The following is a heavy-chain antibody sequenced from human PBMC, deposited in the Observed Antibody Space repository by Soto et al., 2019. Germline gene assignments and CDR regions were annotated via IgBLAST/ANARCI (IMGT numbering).Heavy chain of an antibody. Sequence: PQSVISNDSGGSISSGDYVLSWIRQPRGKGREWIGYTYYSGSTYYNPSLKSRVTISVDTSKNQFSLKLSSVTAADTAVYYCARERRLYCSSNRCYPHYYYYYGMDVWGQGTTVTVSS. CDR1: GGSISSGDYV. V-gene: IGHV4-30-4*01. CDR3: ARERRLYCSSNRCYPHYYYYYGMDV. D-gene: IGHD2-2*01. CDR2: TYYSGST. J-gene: IGHJ6*02.